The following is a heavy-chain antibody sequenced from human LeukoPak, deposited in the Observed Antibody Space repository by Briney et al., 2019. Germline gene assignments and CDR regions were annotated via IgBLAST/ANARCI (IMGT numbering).Heavy chain of an antibody. V-gene: IGHV3-11*01. Sequence: GSLRLSCAASEFTFSDYYMSWIRKARGKGLEWVSYISYNGDTIYYADSVKGRFTVSRDNAKNSLYLQMNSLRAEDTAVYYCARLGIITAAGSNDYWGQGTLVTVSS. CDR1: EFTFSDYY. CDR2: ISYNGDTI. J-gene: IGHJ4*02. CDR3: ARLGIITAAGSNDY. D-gene: IGHD6-13*01.